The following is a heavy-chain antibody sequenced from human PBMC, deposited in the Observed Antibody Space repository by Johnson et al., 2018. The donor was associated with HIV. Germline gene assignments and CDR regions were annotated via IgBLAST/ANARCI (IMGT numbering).Heavy chain of an antibody. J-gene: IGHJ3*02. V-gene: IGHV3-33*01. Sequence: QVQLVESGGGVVQPGRSLRLSCAASGFTFSSYGMHWVRQAPGKGLEWVAVIWYDGSNKYYADSVKGRFTISRDNSKNTLYLQMNSLRAEDTAVYYCARTISSYQGAFDIWGQGTMVTVSS. CDR2: IWYDGSNK. CDR3: ARTISSYQGAFDI. D-gene: IGHD1-26*01. CDR1: GFTFSSYG.